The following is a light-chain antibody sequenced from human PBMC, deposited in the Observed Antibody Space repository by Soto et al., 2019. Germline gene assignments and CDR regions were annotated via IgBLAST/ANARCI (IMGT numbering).Light chain of an antibody. CDR1: QSVSRSY. CDR3: QQYGSSPWT. CDR2: GEY. J-gene: IGKJ1*01. Sequence: EIVLTQSPGTLSLSPGERATLSCRASQSVSRSYLGWYQQKPGQAPRLLIYGEYSWATGIPDRFSGSGSGTDFTLTISRLEPEDFAVYYCQQYGSSPWTFGQWTKVESK. V-gene: IGKV3-20*01.